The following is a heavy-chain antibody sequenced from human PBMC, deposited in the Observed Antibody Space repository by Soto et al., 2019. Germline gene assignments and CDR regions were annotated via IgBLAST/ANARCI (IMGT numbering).Heavy chain of an antibody. CDR3: ARSPYYYGSGSPKYYFDY. J-gene: IGHJ4*02. V-gene: IGHV3-30-3*01. Sequence: PGGSLRLSCAASGFTFSSYAMHWVRQAPGKGLEWVAVISYDGSNKYYADSVKGRFTISRDNSKNTLYLQMNSLRAEDTAVYYCARSPYYYGSGSPKYYFDYWGQGTLVTVSS. CDR2: ISYDGSNK. CDR1: GFTFSSYA. D-gene: IGHD3-10*01.